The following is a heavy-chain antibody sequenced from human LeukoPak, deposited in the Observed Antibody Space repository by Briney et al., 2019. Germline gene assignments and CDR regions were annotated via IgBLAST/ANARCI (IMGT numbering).Heavy chain of an antibody. J-gene: IGHJ4*02. CDR3: AKCTTGNAHYPIDY. D-gene: IGHD4-17*01. CDR2: VSASGDFT. V-gene: IGHV3-23*01. Sequence: QPGGSLRLSCAASGFTFSNYAMSWVRQAPGKGLEWVSAVSASGDFTYYADSVKGRFTISRDNSRNTLYLRMNSLRAEDSAVFYCAKCTTGNAHYPIDYWGQGALVTVSS. CDR1: GFTFSNYA.